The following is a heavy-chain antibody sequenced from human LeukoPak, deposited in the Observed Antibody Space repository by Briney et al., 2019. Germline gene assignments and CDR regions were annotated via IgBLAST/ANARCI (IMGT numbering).Heavy chain of an antibody. CDR3: ARRDPPYD. J-gene: IGHJ4*02. CDR2: IWYDGSNK. Sequence: PGGSLRLSCAASGFTFSSYAMTWVRQAPGKGLEWVAVIWYDGSNKYYADSVKGRFTISRDNSKNTLYLQMNSLRAEDTAVYYCARRDPPYDWGQGTLVTVSS. D-gene: IGHD2-2*01. V-gene: IGHV3-33*08. CDR1: GFTFSSYA.